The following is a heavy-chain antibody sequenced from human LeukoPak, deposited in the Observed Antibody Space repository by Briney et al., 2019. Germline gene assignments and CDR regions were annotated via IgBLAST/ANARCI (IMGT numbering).Heavy chain of an antibody. J-gene: IGHJ3*02. V-gene: IGHV1-69*05. CDR1: GGTFSSYA. CDR3: ARDGEATMVRFDI. Sequence: SVKVSCKATGGTFSSYAISWVRQAPGQGLEWMGGIIPIFGTANYAQKFQGRVTITTDESTSTAYMELSSLRSEDTAVYYCARDGEATMVRFDIWGQGTMVTVSS. D-gene: IGHD3-10*01. CDR2: IIPIFGTA.